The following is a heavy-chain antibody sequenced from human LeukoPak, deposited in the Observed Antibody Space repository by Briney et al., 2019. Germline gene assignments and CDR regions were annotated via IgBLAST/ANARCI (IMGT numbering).Heavy chain of an antibody. J-gene: IGHJ5*02. V-gene: IGHV1-46*01. CDR1: GYTFPSYF. CDR3: ARGRRGPNWFDP. Sequence: ASVKVSCKASGYTFPSYFMHWVRQATGQGLEWMGIINPTGGSTTYAQKFQGRVTMTRDTSTSTVYMELSSLRSEDTAVYYCARGRRGPNWFDPWGQGTLVTVSS. D-gene: IGHD1-14*01. CDR2: INPTGGST.